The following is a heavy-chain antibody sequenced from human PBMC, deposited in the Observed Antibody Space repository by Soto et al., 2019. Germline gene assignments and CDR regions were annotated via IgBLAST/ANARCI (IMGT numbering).Heavy chain of an antibody. V-gene: IGHV3-23*01. Sequence: DVQLLESGGGLVQPGGSLTLSCAASRFTFSDFAMSWVRQAPGKGLEWVSSIGGGGTDTYYADSVKGRFTISRDNSKNTLYLQMDSLRDEGTAVYYCAKDAVPYNGKWDWFDSWGQGTLVTASS. J-gene: IGHJ5*01. CDR3: AKDAVPYNGKWDWFDS. CDR1: RFTFSDFA. CDR2: IGGGGTDT. D-gene: IGHD1-26*01.